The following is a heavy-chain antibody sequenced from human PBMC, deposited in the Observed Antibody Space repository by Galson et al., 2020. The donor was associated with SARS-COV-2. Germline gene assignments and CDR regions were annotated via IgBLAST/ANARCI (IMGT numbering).Heavy chain of an antibody. CDR3: AGEGYCTGGSCYGQFGY. V-gene: IGHV4-31*02. J-gene: IGHJ4*02. CDR2: INHTGSA. CDR1: GAPIYSGGYY. Sequence: ETSETLSLTCTVSGAPIYSGGYYWSWIRPFPGEGLEWIGYINHTGSAFSNPSLESRVTISVDRSKNQFSLNLNSVTAADTAVYYCAGEGYCTGGSCYGQFGYWGQGTLVTVSS. D-gene: IGHD2-15*01.